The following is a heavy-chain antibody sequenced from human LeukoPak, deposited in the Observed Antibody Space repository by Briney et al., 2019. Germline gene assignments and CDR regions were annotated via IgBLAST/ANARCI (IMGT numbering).Heavy chain of an antibody. CDR3: ARGVSGTGPDI. CDR1: GVIFSSHW. V-gene: IGHV3-74*01. CDR2: INTDGSST. J-gene: IGHJ3*02. D-gene: IGHD5/OR15-5a*01. Sequence: GGSLRLSCAASGVIFSSHWMHWVRQAPEKGLVWVSRINTDGSSTDYADSVKGRFTISRDNAKNTVYLQMNSLRAEDTAVYYCARGVSGTGPDIWGLGTMVTVS.